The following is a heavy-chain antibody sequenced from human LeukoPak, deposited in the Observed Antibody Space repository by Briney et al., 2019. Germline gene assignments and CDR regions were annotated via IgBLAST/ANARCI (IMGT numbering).Heavy chain of an antibody. J-gene: IGHJ3*02. D-gene: IGHD2-21*01. CDR2: ISSSGSSI. V-gene: IGHV3-48*03. Sequence: PGGSLRLSCAASGFTFSSYEMNWVRQAPGKGMEWVSYISSSGSSIYYAESVKGRFTISRDNAKNSLYLQMSSLRVEDTAVYYCAREGPISVISEKDAFDIWGQGTMVTVSS. CDR3: AREGPISVISEKDAFDI. CDR1: GFTFSSYE.